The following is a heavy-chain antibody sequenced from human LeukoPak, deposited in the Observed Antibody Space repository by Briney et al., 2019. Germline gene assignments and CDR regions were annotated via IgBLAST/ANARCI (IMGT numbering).Heavy chain of an antibody. CDR2: ISYEGSNE. J-gene: IGHJ6*02. CDR3: AREREGVTYYDDVWGSRNAMDV. Sequence: PGGSLRLSCAASGFRFSAYGMYWVRQPPGKGLEWVAVISYEGSNEYYADSVKGRFTISRDNSENTLYLEMNSLRAEDSGVFYCAREREGVTYYDDVWGSRNAMDVWGQGTSVIVSS. D-gene: IGHD3-16*01. CDR1: GFRFSAYG. V-gene: IGHV3-30*03.